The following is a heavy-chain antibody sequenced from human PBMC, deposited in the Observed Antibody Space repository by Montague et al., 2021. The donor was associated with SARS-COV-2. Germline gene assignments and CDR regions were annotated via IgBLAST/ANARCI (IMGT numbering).Heavy chain of an antibody. CDR3: ARERWAVGVSFDY. Sequence: CAISGDSVSSNSATCHWIRQSPSSGLDWLGRTYYRSRWSNDYAVSVRSRIIINPDTSTNQFSLQLSSVTPEDTAVYFCARERWAVGVSFDYWGQGTLVTASS. V-gene: IGHV6-1*01. J-gene: IGHJ4*02. D-gene: IGHD1-26*01. CDR2: TYYRSRWSN. CDR1: GDSVSSNSAT.